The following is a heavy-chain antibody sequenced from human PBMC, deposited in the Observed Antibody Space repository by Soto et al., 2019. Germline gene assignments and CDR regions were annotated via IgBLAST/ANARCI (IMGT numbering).Heavy chain of an antibody. D-gene: IGHD3-10*01. J-gene: IGHJ6*02. CDR2: ISYDGSNK. CDR3: AKDVGGGHYYNYGMDV. V-gene: IGHV3-30*18. Sequence: QVQLVESGGGVVQPGRSLRLSCAASGFTFSSYGMHWVRQAPGKGLEWVEVISYDGSNKYYADSVKGRFTISRDNSKKTLYLQMHRLRAEDTAVYYCAKDVGGGHYYNYGMDVWGQGTTVTVSS. CDR1: GFTFSSYG.